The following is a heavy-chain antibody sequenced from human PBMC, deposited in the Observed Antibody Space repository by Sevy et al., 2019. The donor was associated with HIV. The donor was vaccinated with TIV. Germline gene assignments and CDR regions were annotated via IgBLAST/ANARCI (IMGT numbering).Heavy chain of an antibody. D-gene: IGHD6-19*01. CDR1: GFTFSSYA. Sequence: GGSLKLSCAASGFTFSSYAMHWVRQAPGKGLEWVAVISYAGSNKYYADSVKGRFTISRDNSKNTLYLQMNSLRAEDTAVYYCARDSSSGYSSGWYLGYFQHWGQGTLVTVSS. CDR2: ISYAGSNK. CDR3: ARDSSSGYSSGWYLGYFQH. J-gene: IGHJ1*01. V-gene: IGHV3-30*04.